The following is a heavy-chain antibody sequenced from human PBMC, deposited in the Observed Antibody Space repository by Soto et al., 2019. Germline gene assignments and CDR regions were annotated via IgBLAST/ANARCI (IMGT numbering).Heavy chain of an antibody. CDR1: GFTFSSYS. CDR2: ISISSSTI. D-gene: IGHD3-22*01. CDR3: ARGAYYYDSSGLSY. J-gene: IGHJ4*02. Sequence: EVQLVESGGGLVQPGGSLRLSCAASGFTFSSYSMNWVRQAPGKGLEWVSYISISSSTIYYADSVKGRFTIYRDNAKNSLYLQMNSLRAEDTAVYYCARGAYYYDSSGLSYWGQGTLVTVSS. V-gene: IGHV3-48*01.